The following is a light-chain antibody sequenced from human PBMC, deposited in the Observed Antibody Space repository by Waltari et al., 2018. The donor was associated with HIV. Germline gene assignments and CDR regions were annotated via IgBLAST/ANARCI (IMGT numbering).Light chain of an antibody. CDR2: CAS. J-gene: IGKJ1*01. CDR3: QQYNNWPRT. CDR1: QSISSN. Sequence: EIVMTQSPATLSVSPGERATLSCRASQSISSNLAWYQQRPGQAPRLPISCASTRATGIPARFSGSGSGTEFTLSISSLQSEDFAVYYCQQYNNWPRTFGQGTKVEIK. V-gene: IGKV3-15*01.